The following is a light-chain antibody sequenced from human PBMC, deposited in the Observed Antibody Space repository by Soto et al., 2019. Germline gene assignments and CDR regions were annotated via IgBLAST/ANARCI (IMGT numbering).Light chain of an antibody. Sequence: EIVLTQSPATLSLSPGEIATLSCRASQDVSSYLAWYQQKPGQAPRLLIYGASSRATGIPDRFSGSGSGADFTLTIRRVEPEDFAVYYCQHYGTSPEVTFGQGTRLEIK. CDR2: GAS. CDR3: QHYGTSPEVT. V-gene: IGKV3-20*01. J-gene: IGKJ5*01. CDR1: QDVSSY.